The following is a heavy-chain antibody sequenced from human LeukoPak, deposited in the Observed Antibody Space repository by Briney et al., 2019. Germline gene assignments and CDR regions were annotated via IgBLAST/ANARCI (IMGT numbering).Heavy chain of an antibody. CDR3: ANYYVWGSHRYYSYYYYGMDV. V-gene: IGHV3-23*01. CDR1: GFTFSSYA. CDR2: ISGSGGST. J-gene: IGHJ6*02. Sequence: GGSLRLSCAASGFTFSSYAMSWVRQAPGKGLEWVSAISGSGGSTYYADSVKGRFTISRDNSKNTLYLQMNSLRAEDTAVYYCANYYVWGSHRYYSYYYYGMDVWGQGTTVTVSS. D-gene: IGHD3-16*02.